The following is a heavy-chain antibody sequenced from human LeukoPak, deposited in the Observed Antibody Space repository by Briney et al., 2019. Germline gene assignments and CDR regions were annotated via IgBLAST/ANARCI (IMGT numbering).Heavy chain of an antibody. Sequence: GASVKVSCKASGYTFTAYYVHWVRQAPGQGLEWMGWITPNSGGTKYAQKFQGRVTMTRDTSISTAYMELSGLRSDDTAVYYCARVSSSWYYYYYYMDVWGKGTTVTVSS. J-gene: IGHJ6*03. CDR3: ARVSSSWYYYYYYMDV. CDR2: ITPNSGGT. V-gene: IGHV1-2*02. CDR1: GYTFTAYY. D-gene: IGHD6-13*01.